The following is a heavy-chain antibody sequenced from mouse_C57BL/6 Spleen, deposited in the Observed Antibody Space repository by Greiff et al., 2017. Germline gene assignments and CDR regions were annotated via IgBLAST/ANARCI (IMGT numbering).Heavy chain of an antibody. CDR3: ARRGRSYWYFDV. CDR1: GYAFSSSW. CDR2: IYPGDGDT. Sequence: QVQLQQSGPELVKPGASVKISCKASGYAFSSSWMNWVKQRPGQGLEWIGRIYPGDGDTNYNGKFKGKATLTADKSSSTAYMQLSSLTSEYSAVYFCARRGRSYWYFDVWGTGTTVTASS. D-gene: IGHD1-1*01. J-gene: IGHJ1*03. V-gene: IGHV1-82*01.